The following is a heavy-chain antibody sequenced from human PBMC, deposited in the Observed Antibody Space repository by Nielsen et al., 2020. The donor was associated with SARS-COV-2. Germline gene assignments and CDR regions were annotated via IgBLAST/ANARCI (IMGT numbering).Heavy chain of an antibody. CDR3: ARDRDRSGCPMD. V-gene: IGHV3-74*01. CDR2: INSDGSST. CDR1: AFTFSTYW. Sequence: GGSLRLSCAASAFTFSTYWMHWVRQAPGKGLVWVSRINSDGSSTSYADSVKGRFTISRDNAKNTLYLQMNSLRAEDTAVYYCARDRDRSGCPMDWGQGTLVTVSS. D-gene: IGHD6-19*01. J-gene: IGHJ4*02.